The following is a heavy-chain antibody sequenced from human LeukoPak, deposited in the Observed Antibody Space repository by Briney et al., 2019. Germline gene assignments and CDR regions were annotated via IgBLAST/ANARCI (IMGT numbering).Heavy chain of an antibody. CDR3: ARGLVDYYDSSGYPTPNYFDY. Sequence: SETLSLTCTVSGGSISSYYWSWIRQPPGKGLEWIGYIYYSGSTNYNPSLKSRVTISVDTSKNQFSLKLSSVTAADTAVYYCARGLVDYYDSSGYPTPNYFDYWGQGTLVTVSS. J-gene: IGHJ4*02. CDR2: IYYSGST. CDR1: GGSISSYY. V-gene: IGHV4-59*12. D-gene: IGHD3-22*01.